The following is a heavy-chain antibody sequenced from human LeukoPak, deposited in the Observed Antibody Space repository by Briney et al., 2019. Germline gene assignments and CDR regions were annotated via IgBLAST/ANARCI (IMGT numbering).Heavy chain of an antibody. V-gene: IGHV3-21*01. CDR1: GFTFSSYS. CDR2: ISSSSSYI. J-gene: IGHJ4*02. CDR3: ARDRAPYYYDSSGYDY. Sequence: GGSLRLSCAASGFTFSSYSMNWVRQAPGKGLEWVSSISSSSSYIYYADSVKGRFTISRDNAKNSLYLQMSSLRAEDTAVYYCARDRAPYYYDSSGYDYWGQGTLVTVSS. D-gene: IGHD3-22*01.